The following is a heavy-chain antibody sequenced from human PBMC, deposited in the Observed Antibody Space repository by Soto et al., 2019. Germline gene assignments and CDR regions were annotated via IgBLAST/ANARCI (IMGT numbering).Heavy chain of an antibody. CDR2: IYYSGST. J-gene: IGHJ4*02. D-gene: IGHD2-21*02. CDR3: ARQRTSVVTQASFDV. V-gene: IGHV4-39*01. Sequence: PSETLSLTCTVPGDSISSRSYYWGWIRQPPGKGLEWIGSIYYSGSTYNNPSLRSRVSMSIDTSKDQFSLKLKSVTAADTALYFCARQRTSVVTQASFDVWGPGSLVTVSS. CDR1: GDSISSRSYY.